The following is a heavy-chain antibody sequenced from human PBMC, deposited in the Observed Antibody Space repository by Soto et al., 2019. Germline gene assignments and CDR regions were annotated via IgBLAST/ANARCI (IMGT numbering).Heavy chain of an antibody. J-gene: IGHJ5*02. V-gene: IGHV3-23*01. CDR3: AKLGTWFGELSPFDP. D-gene: IGHD3-10*01. CDR2: ISGSGGST. CDR1: GFTFSSYA. Sequence: LRLSCAASGFTFSSYAMSWVRQAPGKGLEWVSAISGSGGSTYYADSVKGRFTISRDNSKNTLYLQMNSLRAEDTAVYYCAKLGTWFGELSPFDPWGQGTLVTVSS.